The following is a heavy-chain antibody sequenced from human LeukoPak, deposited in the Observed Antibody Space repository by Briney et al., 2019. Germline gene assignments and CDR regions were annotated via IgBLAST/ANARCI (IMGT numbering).Heavy chain of an antibody. D-gene: IGHD6-13*01. CDR2: IYTSGST. CDR3: ARRIFGSSWLNFDY. Sequence: PSETLSLTCTVSGGSISSGSYYWSWIRQPAGTGLEWIGRIYTSGSTNYNPSLKSRVTISVDTSKNQFSLKLSSVTAADTAVYYCARRIFGSSWLNFDYWGQGTLVTVSS. J-gene: IGHJ4*02. V-gene: IGHV4-61*02. CDR1: GGSISSGSYY.